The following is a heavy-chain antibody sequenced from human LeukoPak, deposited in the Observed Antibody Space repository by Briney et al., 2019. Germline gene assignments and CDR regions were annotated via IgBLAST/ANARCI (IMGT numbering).Heavy chain of an antibody. CDR3: AKPSNYYGSATDTFDF. CDR2: IYYSGST. CDR1: GGSISSSYSY. Sequence: SETLSLTCTVSGGSISSSYSYWGWIRQPPGKGLEWIGNIYYSGSTYYNPSLKSRVTISVDTSKNHFSLKLNSVTAADTAVYYCAKPSNYYGSATDTFDFWGQGTMVTVSS. J-gene: IGHJ3*01. D-gene: IGHD3-10*01. V-gene: IGHV4-39*07.